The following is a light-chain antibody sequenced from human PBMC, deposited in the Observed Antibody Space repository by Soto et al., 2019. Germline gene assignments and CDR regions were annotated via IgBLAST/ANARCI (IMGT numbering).Light chain of an antibody. J-gene: IGKJ1*01. V-gene: IGKV3-20*01. CDR3: QQHGT. CDR1: QSVSSSF. CDR2: GAS. Sequence: EIVLTQSPGTLSLSPGERATLSCRASQSVSSSFLAWYQQTPGQAPRLLIYGASSRATGIPDRFSGSGSATDFTLTIRGLEPEDVAVYYCQQHGTVGQGTKGEIK.